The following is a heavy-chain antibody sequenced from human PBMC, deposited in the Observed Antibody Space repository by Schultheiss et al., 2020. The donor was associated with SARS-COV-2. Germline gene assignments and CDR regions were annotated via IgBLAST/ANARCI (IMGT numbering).Heavy chain of an antibody. J-gene: IGHJ4*02. V-gene: IGHV3-9*01. CDR3: AKDLLDEYSSSFDY. CDR1: GFTFDDYA. CDR2: ISWNSGSI. Sequence: SCAASGFTFDDYAMHWVRQAPGKGLEWVSGISWNSGSIGYADSVKGRFTISRDNAKNSLYLQMNSLRAEDTALYYCAKDLLDEYSSSFDYWGQGTLVTVSS. D-gene: IGHD6-6*01.